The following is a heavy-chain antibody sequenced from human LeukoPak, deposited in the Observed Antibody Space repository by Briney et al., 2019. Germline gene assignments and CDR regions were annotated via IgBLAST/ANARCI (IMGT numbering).Heavy chain of an antibody. CDR2: IRISSSYI. CDR3: ARASCSGGSCYPDV. D-gene: IGHD2-15*01. CDR1: GFTFSSYN. Sequence: GGSLRLSCAASGFTFSSYNVNWVRKAPGKGLEWVSSIRISSSYIYYADSVKGRFTISRDNAKNSLSLQMNSLRAEDTAVYYCARASCSGGSCYPDVWGQGTTVTVSS. V-gene: IGHV3-21*01. J-gene: IGHJ6*02.